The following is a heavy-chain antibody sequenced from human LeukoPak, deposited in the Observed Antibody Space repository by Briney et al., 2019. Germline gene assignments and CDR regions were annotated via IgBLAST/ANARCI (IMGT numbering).Heavy chain of an antibody. V-gene: IGHV3-23*01. Sequence: PGGSLRLSCAASGFTFSSYAMSWVRQAPGKGLEWVSAISGSGGSTYYADSVKGRFTISRDNSKNTLYLQMNSLGAEDTAVYYCAKGGVLRYFDWLFKNFDYWGQGTLVTVSS. CDR2: ISGSGGST. CDR1: GFTFSSYA. D-gene: IGHD3-9*01. J-gene: IGHJ4*02. CDR3: AKGGVLRYFDWLFKNFDY.